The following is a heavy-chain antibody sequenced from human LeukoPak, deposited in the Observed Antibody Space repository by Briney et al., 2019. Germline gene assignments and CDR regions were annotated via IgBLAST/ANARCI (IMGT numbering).Heavy chain of an antibody. CDR3: ARVRYRLAETYIDY. CDR1: GYTFTSYG. D-gene: IGHD3-16*01. J-gene: IGHJ4*02. CDR2: ISAYNGNT. Sequence: GASVKVSCKASGYTFTSYGISWVRQAPGQGLEWMGWISAYNGNTNYAQNLQGRVTMTTDTSTSTAYMELRSLRSDDTAVYYCARVRYRLAETYIDYWGQGTLVTVSS. V-gene: IGHV1-18*01.